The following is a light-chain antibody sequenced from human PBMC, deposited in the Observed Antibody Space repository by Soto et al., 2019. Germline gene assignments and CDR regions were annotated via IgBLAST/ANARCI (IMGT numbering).Light chain of an antibody. Sequence: QSALTQPRSVSGSPGQSVTISCTGTSSDFGGYNYVSWYQHHPGKAPKLMIYDVSERPSGVPDRFSGSKSGNTASLTISGLQAEDEADYYCCSYAGSNTYVFGTGTKVTVL. CDR3: CSYAGSNTYV. J-gene: IGLJ1*01. CDR1: SSDFGGYNY. V-gene: IGLV2-11*01. CDR2: DVS.